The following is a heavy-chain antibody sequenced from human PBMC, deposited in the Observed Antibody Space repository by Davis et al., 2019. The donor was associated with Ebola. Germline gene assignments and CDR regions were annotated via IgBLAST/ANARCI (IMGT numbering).Heavy chain of an antibody. Sequence: SVKVSCKASAGTFSSYTVSWVRQAPGQGLEWMGGIIYIFGSPNYAQKFQGRVTITADKSTSTAYLELSSLRSEDTAVYYCATASSDYHYYYAMDVWGQGTTVTVSS. CDR1: AGTFSSYT. D-gene: IGHD3-22*01. CDR2: IIYIFGSP. CDR3: ATASSDYHYYYAMDV. J-gene: IGHJ6*02. V-gene: IGHV1-69*06.